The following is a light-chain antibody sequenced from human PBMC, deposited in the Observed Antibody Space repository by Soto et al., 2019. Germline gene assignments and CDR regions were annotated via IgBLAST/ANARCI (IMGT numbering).Light chain of an antibody. Sequence: EILMTQSPATLSVSPGERATLSCMASQSVGTDLAWYQQKPGQGPILLIYGESTRFSGVPARFRGSGSVTDFTLPINSLQSGDFAIFYRQLAVNGPPRHNFGQGT. CDR3: QLAVNGPPRHN. CDR2: GES. CDR1: QSVGTD. J-gene: IGKJ2*01. V-gene: IGKV3-15*01.